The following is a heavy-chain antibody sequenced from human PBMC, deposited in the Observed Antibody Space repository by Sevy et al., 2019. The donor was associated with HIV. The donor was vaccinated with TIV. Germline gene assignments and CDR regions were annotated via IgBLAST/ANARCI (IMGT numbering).Heavy chain of an antibody. Sequence: GGSLRLSCAASGFSFSDSAMHWVRQSSGKGLEWVGRIRSKANNYATLYAASVKGRFSISRDDSKNTAYLQMDSLKTEDSAVYYCTTYQTPRSKTADAYHYAMDVWGQGTTVTVSS. CDR2: IRSKANNYAT. V-gene: IGHV3-73*01. D-gene: IGHD2-2*01. CDR1: GFSFSDSA. CDR3: TTYQTPRSKTADAYHYAMDV. J-gene: IGHJ6*02.